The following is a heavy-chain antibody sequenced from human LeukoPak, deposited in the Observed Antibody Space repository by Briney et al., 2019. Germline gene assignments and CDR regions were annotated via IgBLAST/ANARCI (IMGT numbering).Heavy chain of an antibody. D-gene: IGHD6-19*01. V-gene: IGHV3-23*01. CDR3: AKGSGSGWYGWLDP. CDR2: ITDSGTNT. Sequence: PGGSLRLSCAVSGFTFRSYAMNWVRQAPGKGLEWVSVITDSGTNTYYGDPVKGRFTVSRDNSKNTLYLQMNSLRAEDTAVYYCAKGSGSGWYGWLDPWGQGTLVTVSS. J-gene: IGHJ5*02. CDR1: GFTFRSYA.